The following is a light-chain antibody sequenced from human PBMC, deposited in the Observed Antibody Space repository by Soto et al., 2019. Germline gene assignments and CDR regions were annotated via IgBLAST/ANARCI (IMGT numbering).Light chain of an antibody. CDR1: QSVSIK. V-gene: IGKV3-15*01. CDR2: DTS. Sequence: EIVMTHSPATLSVAPVEIATLSCISSQSVSIKLAWYQQKPGQAPRLLIYDTSTRATGIPARFSGSGSGTDFTLSIRSLEPEDFAVYYCQQSTDRPPWTFGQGTKVDIK. J-gene: IGKJ1*01. CDR3: QQSTDRPPWT.